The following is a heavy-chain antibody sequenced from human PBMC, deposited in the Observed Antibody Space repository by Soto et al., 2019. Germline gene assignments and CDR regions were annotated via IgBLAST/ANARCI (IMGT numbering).Heavy chain of an antibody. V-gene: IGHV1-3*01. Sequence: ASVKVSCKASGYTFTSYAMYWVRQAPGQSLEYMGWINAGNGDTKYSQKFQGRVTSTRDTSANTAYMELSSLRSEDTAVYYCARDRCANGVCYRGNLDYWGQGTLVTVS. CDR3: ARDRCANGVCYRGNLDY. D-gene: IGHD2-8*01. CDR2: INAGNGDT. J-gene: IGHJ4*02. CDR1: GYTFTSYA.